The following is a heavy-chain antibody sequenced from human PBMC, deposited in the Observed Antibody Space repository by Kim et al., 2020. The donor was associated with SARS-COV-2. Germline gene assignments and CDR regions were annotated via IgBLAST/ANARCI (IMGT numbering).Heavy chain of an antibody. Sequence: GGSLRLSCAASGFTFSSYAMHWVRQAPGKGLEWVAVISYDGSNKYYADSVKGRFTISRDNSKNTLYLQMNSLRAEDTAVYYCARGSRGYYSGYFDYWGQG. V-gene: IGHV3-30*04. CDR3: ARGSRGYYSGYFDY. J-gene: IGHJ4*02. CDR2: ISYDGSNK. CDR1: GFTFSSYA. D-gene: IGHD3-22*01.